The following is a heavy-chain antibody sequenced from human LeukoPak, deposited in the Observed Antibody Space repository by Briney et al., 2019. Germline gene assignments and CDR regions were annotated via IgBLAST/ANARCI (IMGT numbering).Heavy chain of an antibody. CDR2: NDYSGST. V-gene: IGHV4-59*11. CDR3: ARGATFRGTYYMDV. J-gene: IGHJ6*03. CDR1: GGPISTHY. Sequence: PSETLSLTCIVSGGPISTHYWSWSRQPPGKGLEWIGYNDYSGSTNYNPSLKSRVTISVDTSKNQFSLKLNSVTAADTAVYYCARGATFRGTYYMDVWDKGTTVTVSS. D-gene: IGHD3-10*01.